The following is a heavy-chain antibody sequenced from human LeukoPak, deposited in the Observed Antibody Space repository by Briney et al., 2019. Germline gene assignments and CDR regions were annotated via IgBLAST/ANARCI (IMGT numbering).Heavy chain of an antibody. CDR3: ARGGIAAAHDY. Sequence: PGGSLRLSCAASGFTFSSYEMNWVRQAPGKGLEWVSYISSSGSTIYYADSVKGRFTISRDNAKNSLYLQMNSLRAEDTAVYYCARGGIAAAHDYWGQGTLVTVSS. CDR1: GFTFSSYE. CDR2: ISSSGSTI. V-gene: IGHV3-48*03. J-gene: IGHJ4*02. D-gene: IGHD6-13*01.